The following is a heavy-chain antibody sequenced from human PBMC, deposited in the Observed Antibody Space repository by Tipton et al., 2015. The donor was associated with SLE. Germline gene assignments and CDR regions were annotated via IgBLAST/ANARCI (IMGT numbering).Heavy chain of an antibody. CDR3: ATTYDTFPAYFDY. D-gene: IGHD3-22*01. CDR2: IYHSGST. V-gene: IGHV4-38-2*01. CDR1: GYSISSGYY. Sequence: TLSLTCAVSGYSISSGYYWGWIRQPPGKGLGWIGSIYHSGSTYYNPSLKSRVTISVDTSKNQFSPKLSSVTAADTAVYYCATTYDTFPAYFDYWGQGTLVTVSS. J-gene: IGHJ4*02.